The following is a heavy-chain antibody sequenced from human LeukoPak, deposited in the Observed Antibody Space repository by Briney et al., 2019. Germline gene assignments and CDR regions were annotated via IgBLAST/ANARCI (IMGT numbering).Heavy chain of an antibody. V-gene: IGHV4-34*01. Sequence: SETLSLTCAVYGGSFSGYYWSWIRQPPGKGLEWIGEINHSGSTNYNPSLKSRVTISVDTSKNQFSLKLSSVTAADTAVYYCAVAYSGSYGYWGQGTLVTASS. D-gene: IGHD1-26*01. CDR1: GGSFSGYY. CDR3: AVAYSGSYGY. J-gene: IGHJ4*02. CDR2: INHSGST.